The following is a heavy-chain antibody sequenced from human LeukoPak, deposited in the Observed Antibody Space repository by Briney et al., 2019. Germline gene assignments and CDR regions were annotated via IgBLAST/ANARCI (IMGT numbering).Heavy chain of an antibody. J-gene: IGHJ6*02. D-gene: IGHD3-10*01. CDR3: ARGDLWFGELHTPHYYYYGMDV. V-gene: IGHV1-8*01. CDR2: MNPNSGNT. CDR1: VYTFTSYD. Sequence: GASVKVSCKASVYTFTSYDINWVRQATGQGLEWMGWMNPNSGNTGYAQKFQGRVTMTRNTSISTAYMELSSLRSEDTAVYYCARGDLWFGELHTPHYYYYGMDVWGQGTTVTVSS.